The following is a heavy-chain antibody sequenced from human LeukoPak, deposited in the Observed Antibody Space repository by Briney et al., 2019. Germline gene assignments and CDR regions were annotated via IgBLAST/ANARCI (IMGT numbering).Heavy chain of an antibody. Sequence: GGSLRLSCAASGFTFNNYAMNWVRQAPGKGLEWVSIISGSGDSTYYANSVKGRFTISRDNSKNTLYLQMSSLSAEDTAVYYCAKGVYSVFPDSRVLDYWGQGTLVTVSS. CDR1: GFTFNNYA. V-gene: IGHV3-23*01. CDR2: ISGSGDST. CDR3: AKGVYSVFPDSRVLDY. D-gene: IGHD5/OR15-5a*01. J-gene: IGHJ4*02.